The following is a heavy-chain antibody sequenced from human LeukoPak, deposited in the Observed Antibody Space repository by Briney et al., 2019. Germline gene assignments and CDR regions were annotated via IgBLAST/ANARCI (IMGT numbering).Heavy chain of an antibody. J-gene: IGHJ4*02. V-gene: IGHV1-2*02. CDR2: INPNSGGT. D-gene: IGHD6-13*01. CDR3: ARREVISSSWYEGVDY. CDR1: GYTFTGYY. Sequence: GASVKVSCKASGYTFTGYYMHWVRQAPGQGLEWMGWINPNSGGTNYAQKFQGRVTMTRDTSISTAYMELSRLRSDDTAVYYCARREVISSSWYEGVDYWGQGTLVTVSS.